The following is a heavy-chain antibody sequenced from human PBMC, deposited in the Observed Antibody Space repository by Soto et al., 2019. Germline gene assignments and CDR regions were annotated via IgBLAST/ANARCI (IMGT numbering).Heavy chain of an antibody. Sequence: QVQLVESGGGVVQPGRSLRLSCAASGFTFSSYAMHWVRQAPGKGLEWVAVISYDGSNKYYADSVKGRFTISRDNSKNTLYLQMNSLRAEDTAVYYCARDHSEEYSSSSLDYWGQGTLVTVSS. D-gene: IGHD6-6*01. CDR3: ARDHSEEYSSSSLDY. V-gene: IGHV3-30-3*01. CDR2: ISYDGSNK. J-gene: IGHJ4*02. CDR1: GFTFSSYA.